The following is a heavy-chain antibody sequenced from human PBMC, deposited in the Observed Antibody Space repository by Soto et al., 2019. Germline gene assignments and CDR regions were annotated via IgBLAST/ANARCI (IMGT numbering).Heavy chain of an antibody. CDR2: ISGNGGYT. CDR1: GFTFSSYA. Sequence: GGSLRLSCAASGFTFSSYAMTWVRQAPGKGLEWVSTISGNGGYTYYSDSVRGRFTISRDNSKKTLDLQMDSLRADDTAVFYCAKGKANTVFGVDTLFDYWGQGTQVTVSS. J-gene: IGHJ4*02. D-gene: IGHD3-3*01. V-gene: IGHV3-23*01. CDR3: AKGKANTVFGVDTLFDY.